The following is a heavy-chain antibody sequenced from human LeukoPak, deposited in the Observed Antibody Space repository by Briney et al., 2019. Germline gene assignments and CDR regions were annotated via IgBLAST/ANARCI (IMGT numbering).Heavy chain of an antibody. Sequence: GGSLRLSCAATGFTFDDYAMHWVRHSPGRGLEWVSGISWNSGSMDYAASVRGRFTISRDNANNSLYLQMNRLRPEDSALYYCAKGTGRYWTFFDDWGQGTLVTVSS. D-gene: IGHD1-26*01. CDR2: ISWNSGSM. V-gene: IGHV3-9*01. CDR3: AKGTGRYWTFFDD. J-gene: IGHJ4*02. CDR1: GFTFDDYA.